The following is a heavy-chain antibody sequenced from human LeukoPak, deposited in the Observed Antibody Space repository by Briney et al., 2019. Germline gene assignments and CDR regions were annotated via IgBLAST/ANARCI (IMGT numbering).Heavy chain of an antibody. J-gene: IGHJ4*02. Sequence: ASVKVSCTASGGTFSSYAISWVRQAPGQGLEWMGRIIPVLNIANYAQKFQGRVTITAGKSTSTAYMELSSLRSEDTAVYYCARGGPLGVVTHHFDFWGQGTLVTVSS. V-gene: IGHV1-69*04. D-gene: IGHD3-3*01. CDR2: IIPVLNIA. CDR1: GGTFSSYA. CDR3: ARGGPLGVVTHHFDF.